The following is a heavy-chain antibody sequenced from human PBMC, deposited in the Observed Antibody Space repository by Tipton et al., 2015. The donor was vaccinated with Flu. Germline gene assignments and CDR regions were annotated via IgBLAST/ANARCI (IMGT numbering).Heavy chain of an antibody. CDR3: ARFAGGP. Sequence: SLRLSCTASGFTFSRYGMHWVRQAPGKGLEWVAFIRYHGNNQYYAGSVKGRFTISRDNAKNSLYLQMNSLRAEDTAVYHCARFAGGPWGQGTLVTVSS. D-gene: IGHD3-16*01. CDR2: IRYHGNNQ. J-gene: IGHJ5*02. V-gene: IGHV3-33*01. CDR1: GFTFSRYG.